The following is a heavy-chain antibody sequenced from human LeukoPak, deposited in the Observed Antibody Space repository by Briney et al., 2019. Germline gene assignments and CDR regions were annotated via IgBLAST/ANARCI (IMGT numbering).Heavy chain of an antibody. D-gene: IGHD2-2*01. CDR2: INPNSGGT. V-gene: IGHV1-2*02. Sequence: ASVKVSCKASGYTFTSYYMHWVRQAPGQGLEWMGWINPNSGGTNYAQKFQGRVTMTRDTSISTAYMELSRLRSDDTAVYYCANLGYCSSTSCSLGYYYYYMDVWGKGTTVTVSS. CDR1: GYTFTSYY. CDR3: ANLGYCSSTSCSLGYYYYYMDV. J-gene: IGHJ6*03.